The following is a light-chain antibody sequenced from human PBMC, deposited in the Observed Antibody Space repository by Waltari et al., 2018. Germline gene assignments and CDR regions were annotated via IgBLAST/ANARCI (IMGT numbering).Light chain of an antibody. J-gene: IGKJ1*01. V-gene: IGKV3-20*01. CDR1: QSVRKY. CDR2: ETS. CDR3: QKYDRLPAT. Sequence: EIVLTQSPGTLSLSPGERATPSCRASQSVRKYLAWYQHKPGQAPRLLIYETSIRATGIPDRFSGSGSGTDFSLTLSSLDPEDFSVYFCQKYDRLPATFGQGTRVEIK.